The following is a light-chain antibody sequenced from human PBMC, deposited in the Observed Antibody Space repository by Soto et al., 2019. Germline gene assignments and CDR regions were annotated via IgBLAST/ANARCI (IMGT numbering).Light chain of an antibody. CDR2: EVS. CDR1: SSDVGDYNY. CDR3: SSYAGSNNLV. V-gene: IGLV2-8*01. Sequence: QSALTQPPSASGSPGQSVTISCTGTSSDVGDYNYVSWYQQHPGKAPKLMIYEVSKRPSGVPDRFSGSKSGNTASLTVSGLQAEDEADYYCSSYAGSNNLVFGGGTKSPS. J-gene: IGLJ2*01.